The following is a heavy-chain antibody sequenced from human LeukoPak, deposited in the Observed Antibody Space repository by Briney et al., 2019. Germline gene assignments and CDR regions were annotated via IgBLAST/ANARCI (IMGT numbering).Heavy chain of an antibody. CDR3: TARSSVNNFFDY. V-gene: IGHV3-15*01. J-gene: IGHJ4*02. CDR2: IKSKTDGGTT. D-gene: IGHD4-17*01. CDR1: GFTFSNAW. Sequence: GGSLRLSCAASGFTFSNAWMSWVRQAPGKGLEWVGRIKSKTDGGTTDYAAPVKGRFAISRDDSQSTLYLQMNSLKAEDTAVYYCTARSSVNNFFDYWGQGMLVTVSS.